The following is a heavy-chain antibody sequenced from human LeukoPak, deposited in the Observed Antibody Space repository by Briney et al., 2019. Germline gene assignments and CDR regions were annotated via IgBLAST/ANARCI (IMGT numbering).Heavy chain of an antibody. V-gene: IGHV4-38-2*02. CDR2: IYHSGST. J-gene: IGHJ6*03. CDR1: GYSISSGYY. Sequence: PSETLSLTCAVSGYSISSGYYWGWIRQPPGKGLEWIGSIYHSGSTCYNPSLKSRVTISVDTSKNQFSLKLSSVTAADTAVYYCARDRGGNYMDVWGNGTTVTVSS. D-gene: IGHD2-15*01. CDR3: ARDRGGNYMDV.